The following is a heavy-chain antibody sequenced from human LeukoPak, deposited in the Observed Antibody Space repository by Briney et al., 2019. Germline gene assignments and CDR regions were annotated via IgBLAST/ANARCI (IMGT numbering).Heavy chain of an antibody. Sequence: GGSLRLSCAASGFPFSSYAMSWVRQSPGKGLEWVSAISGGNGNTYYAYYAGSVRGRFTISRDSSKNTLYLQMNSLRAEDTAVYYCAKFYDILTGYFDYWGQGTLVTVSS. CDR3: AKFYDILTGYFDY. J-gene: IGHJ4*02. CDR2: ISGGNGNTYYA. V-gene: IGHV3-23*01. CDR1: GFPFSSYA. D-gene: IGHD3-9*01.